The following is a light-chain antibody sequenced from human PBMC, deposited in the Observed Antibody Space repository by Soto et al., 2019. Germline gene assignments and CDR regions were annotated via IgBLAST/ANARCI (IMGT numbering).Light chain of an antibody. J-gene: IGKJ3*01. Sequence: DIQMTQSPSSLSSSLGDRVTITCRESQSISSNLNWYQRKPGKAPKLLIYAASSLHTGVPSRFSGSGAETDFTLTISSLQPEDFATYYCQQSYSFPRTFGPGTKVDIK. V-gene: IGKV1-39*01. CDR3: QQSYSFPRT. CDR1: QSISSN. CDR2: AAS.